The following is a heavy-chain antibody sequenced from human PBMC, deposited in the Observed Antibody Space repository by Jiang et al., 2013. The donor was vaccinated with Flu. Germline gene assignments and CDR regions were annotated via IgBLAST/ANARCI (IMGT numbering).Heavy chain of an antibody. CDR2: INPNSGGT. CDR3: ARSLTYYDILTGYYSYYFDY. Sequence: VQLVESGAEVRKPGASVKVSCKASGYTFTGYYMHWVRQAPGQGLEWMGWINPNSGGTNYAQKFQGRVTMTRDTSISTAYMELSRLRSDDTAVYYCARSLTYYDILTGYYSYYFDYWGQGTLVTVSS. V-gene: IGHV1-2*02. J-gene: IGHJ4*02. CDR1: GYTFTGYY. D-gene: IGHD3-9*01.